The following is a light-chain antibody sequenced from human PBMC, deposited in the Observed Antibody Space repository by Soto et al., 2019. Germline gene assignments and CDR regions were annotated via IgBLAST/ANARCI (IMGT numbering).Light chain of an antibody. J-gene: IGKJ1*01. CDR3: QQYHNWPA. Sequence: EIVMAQSRATLSVSPGERATLSCRASQSVFSSLAWYQQKPGQAPRLLIYGAATRATGIPARFSGSGSGTEFTLTISSLQSEDFAVYYCQQYHNWPAFGQGTKV. CDR1: QSVFSS. CDR2: GAA. V-gene: IGKV3-15*01.